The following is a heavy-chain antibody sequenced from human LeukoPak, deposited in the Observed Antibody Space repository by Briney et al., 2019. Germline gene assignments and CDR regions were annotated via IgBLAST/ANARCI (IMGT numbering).Heavy chain of an antibody. CDR3: ARATTYYYDSNFDY. V-gene: IGHV3-21*01. CDR1: GFTVSSYS. CDR2: ISSSSSYI. J-gene: IGHJ4*02. D-gene: IGHD3-22*01. Sequence: GGSLRLSCAASGFTVSSYSMNWVRQAPGKGLEWVSSISSSSSYIYYADSVKGRFTISRDNAKNSLYLQMNSLRAEDTAVYYCARATTYYYDSNFDYWGQGTLVTVSS.